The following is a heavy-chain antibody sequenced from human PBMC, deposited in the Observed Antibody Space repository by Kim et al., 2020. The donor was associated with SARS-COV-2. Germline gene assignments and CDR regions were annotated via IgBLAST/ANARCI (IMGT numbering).Heavy chain of an antibody. J-gene: IGHJ6*03. CDR1: RFIFGDYA. V-gene: IGHV3-49*03. CDR2: IRSNSYGGST. Sequence: GGSLRLSCTSSRFIFGDYAMSWFRQAPGKGLEWVGFIRSNSYGGSTEYAASVKGRFTISKDDSKSIAYLQMNSLKTEDTAVYYCSRGFDHYYYMDVWGKGTTVTVSS. CDR3: SRGFDHYYYMDV. D-gene: IGHD3-9*01.